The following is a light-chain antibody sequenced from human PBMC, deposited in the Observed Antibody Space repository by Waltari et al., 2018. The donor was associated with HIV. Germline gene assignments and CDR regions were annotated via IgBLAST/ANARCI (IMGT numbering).Light chain of an antibody. CDR1: SSNIGAGYA. Sequence: QSVLTQPPSVSGAPGPRVTISCTGSSSNIGAGYAVHWYQQFPGTAPKLLIYGNSNRPSGVPDRFSGSKSGTSASLAITGLQAEDEADYYCQSYDSNLSGVFGGGTKLTVL. CDR2: GNS. J-gene: IGLJ2*01. CDR3: QSYDSNLSGV. V-gene: IGLV1-40*01.